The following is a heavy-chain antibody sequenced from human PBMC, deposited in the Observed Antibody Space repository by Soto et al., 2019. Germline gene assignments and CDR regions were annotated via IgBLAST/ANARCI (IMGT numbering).Heavy chain of an antibody. D-gene: IGHD5-18*01. CDR3: ARGAFVDTAMAYYFDY. CDR2: IYYSGST. Sequence: SETLSLTCTVSGGSISSYYWSWIRQPPGKGLEWIGYIYYSGSTNYNPSLKSRVTISVDTSKNQFSLKLSSVTAADTAVYYCARGAFVDTAMAYYFDYWGQGTLVTVSS. V-gene: IGHV4-59*01. J-gene: IGHJ4*02. CDR1: GGSISSYY.